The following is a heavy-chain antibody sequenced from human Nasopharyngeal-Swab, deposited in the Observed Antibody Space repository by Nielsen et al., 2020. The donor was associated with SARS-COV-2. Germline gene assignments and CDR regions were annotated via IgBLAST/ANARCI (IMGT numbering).Heavy chain of an antibody. CDR3: ARTPSAYYYGSGPYYFDY. D-gene: IGHD3-10*01. CDR1: GGSISSSSYY. V-gene: IGHV4-39*01. Sequence: SETLSLTCTVSGGSISSSSYYWGGIRQPPGKGLEWIGSIYYSGSTYYNPSLKSRVTISVDTSKNQFSLKLSSVTAADTAVYYCARTPSAYYYGSGPYYFDYWGQGTLVTVSS. J-gene: IGHJ4*02. CDR2: IYYSGST.